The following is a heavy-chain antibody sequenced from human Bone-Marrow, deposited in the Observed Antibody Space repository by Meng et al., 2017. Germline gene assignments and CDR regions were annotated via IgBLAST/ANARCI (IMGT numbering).Heavy chain of an antibody. V-gene: IGHV4/OR15-8*02. CDR1: GGSISSIDW. D-gene: IGHD6-19*01. J-gene: IGHJ4*02. CDR3: ASWIYSCGWQ. CDR2: IYHGGDT. Sequence: VSLPESGPGLVKPSGTLSLTCVVSGGSISSIDWWSWVRQPPGKGLEWIGEIYHGGDTNYNPSLKSRVTIAIDKSKNQFSLKLSSVTAADTAVYYCASWIYSCGWQWGQGALVTVSS.